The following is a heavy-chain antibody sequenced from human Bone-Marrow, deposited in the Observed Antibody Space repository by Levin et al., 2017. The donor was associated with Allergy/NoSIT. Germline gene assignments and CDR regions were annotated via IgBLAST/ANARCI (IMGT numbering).Heavy chain of an antibody. CDR2: IYSGGST. CDR3: ARGYCSSTSCYDAFDI. J-gene: IGHJ3*02. D-gene: IGHD2-2*01. CDR1: GFTVSSHY. V-gene: IGHV3-66*01. Sequence: GESLKISCAASGFTVSSHYMSWVRQAPGKGLEWVSVIYSGGSTYYADSVKGRFTISRDNSKNTLYLQMNSLRAEDTAVYYCARGYCSSTSCYDAFDIWGQGTMVTVSS.